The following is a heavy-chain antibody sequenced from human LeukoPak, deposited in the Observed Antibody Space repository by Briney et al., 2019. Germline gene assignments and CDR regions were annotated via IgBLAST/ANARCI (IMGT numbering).Heavy chain of an antibody. CDR2: INGPGDNP. Sequence: TGGSLRLSCVASGYTFSSHGMTWVRQAPGKGLEWVSNINGPGDNPYYSETVKGRFTISRDNSKNTVHLQMNSLRAEDTAIYYCAKVTVCFGCYFDYWGQGILVTVSS. D-gene: IGHD3-10*02. CDR3: AKVTVCFGCYFDY. V-gene: IGHV3-23*01. J-gene: IGHJ4*02. CDR1: GYTFSSHG.